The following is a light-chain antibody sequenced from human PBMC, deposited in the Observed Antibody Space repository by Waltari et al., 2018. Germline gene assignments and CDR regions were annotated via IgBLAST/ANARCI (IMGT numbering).Light chain of an antibody. CDR2: GAS. V-gene: IGKV3-20*01. J-gene: IGKJ3*01. Sequence: EIVLTQSPGTLSLSPGERATLSCRASQSLGGSLAWYQHKPGQAPRLLLFGASRRATGIPDRFRGSGSATEFSLTISRLEPEDFAVYYCQQFDASPFAFGPGTRVDIK. CDR1: QSLGGS. CDR3: QQFDASPFA.